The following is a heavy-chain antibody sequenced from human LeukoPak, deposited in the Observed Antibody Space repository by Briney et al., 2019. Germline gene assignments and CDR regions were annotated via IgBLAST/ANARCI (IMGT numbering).Heavy chain of an antibody. CDR2: INHSGST. V-gene: IGHV4-34*01. CDR1: GGSFSGYY. CDR3: ARTSSSARIIYFDY. J-gene: IGHJ4*02. Sequence: SETLSLTCAVYGGSFSGYYWSWIRQPPGKGLEWIGEINHSGSTNYNPSLKSRVTISVDTSKNQFSLKLSSVTAADTAVYYCARTSSSARIIYFDYWGQGTLVTVSS. D-gene: IGHD6-6*01.